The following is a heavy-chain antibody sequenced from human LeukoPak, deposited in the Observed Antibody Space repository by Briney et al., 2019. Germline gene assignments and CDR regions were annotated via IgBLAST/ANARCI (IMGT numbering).Heavy chain of an antibody. Sequence: ASVKVSCKASGGTFSSYAISWVRQAPGQGLEWMGGIIPIFGTANYAQKFQGRVTITADESTSTAYMELSSLRSEDTAVYYCARGMDRVVPAAIVGPVDGMDVWGQGTTVTVSS. CDR3: ARGMDRVVPAAIVGPVDGMDV. D-gene: IGHD2-2*02. V-gene: IGHV1-69*13. CDR1: GGTFSSYA. CDR2: IIPIFGTA. J-gene: IGHJ6*02.